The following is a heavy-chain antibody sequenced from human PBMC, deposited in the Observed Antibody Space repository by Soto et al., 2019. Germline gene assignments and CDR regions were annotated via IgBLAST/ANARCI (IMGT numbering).Heavy chain of an antibody. J-gene: IGHJ4*02. V-gene: IGHV1-69*02. CDR1: GGTFSSYT. CDR2: IIPILGIA. CDR3: ARMRVTVTIGTTVDY. D-gene: IGHD4-17*01. Sequence: QVQLVQSGAEVKKPGSSVKVSCKASGGTFSSYTISWVRQAPGQGLEWMGRIIPILGIANYAQKFQGRVTITADKATSKAYMELSSLRSEDTAVYYCARMRVTVTIGTTVDYWGQGTLVTVSS.